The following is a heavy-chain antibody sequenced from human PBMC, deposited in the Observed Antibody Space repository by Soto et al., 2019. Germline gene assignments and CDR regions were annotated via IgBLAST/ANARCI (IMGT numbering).Heavy chain of an antibody. CDR2: IYYSGST. CDR1: GGSISSGGYS. J-gene: IGHJ6*02. Sequence: QVQLQESGPGLVKPSQTLSLTCTVSGGSISSGGYSWSWIRQHPGKGLEWIGYIYYSGSTYYNPSLKSRVTISVDTSKNQFSLKLSSVTAADTAGYYCAIVEYYYYGMDVWGQGTTVTVSS. CDR3: AIVEYYYYGMDV. V-gene: IGHV4-31*03.